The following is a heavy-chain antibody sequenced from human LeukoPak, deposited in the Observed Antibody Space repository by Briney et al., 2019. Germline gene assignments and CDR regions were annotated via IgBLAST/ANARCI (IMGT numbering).Heavy chain of an antibody. Sequence: GGSLRLSCAASGFTFSGDWMSWVRQAPGKGLEWVANIKQDGSEKYYVDSVKGRFTISRDNAKNSLYLQMNSLRADDTAVYYCARDRVWTVLYWGQGTLVTVSS. J-gene: IGHJ4*02. CDR3: ARDRVWTVLY. CDR1: GFTFSGDW. V-gene: IGHV3-7*01. D-gene: IGHD6-13*01. CDR2: IKQDGSEK.